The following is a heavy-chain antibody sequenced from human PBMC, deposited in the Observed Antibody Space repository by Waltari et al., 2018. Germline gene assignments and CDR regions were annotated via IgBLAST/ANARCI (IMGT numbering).Heavy chain of an antibody. CDR1: GGSISSYY. D-gene: IGHD6-6*01. Sequence: QVQLQESGPGLVKPSETLSLTCTVSGGSISSYYWSWIRQPAGKGLEWIGRIYTSGSTNYNPSLKSRVTMSVDTSKNQFSLKLSSVTAADTAVYYCAGDQAARKVEWFDPWGQGTLVTVSS. CDR2: IYTSGST. V-gene: IGHV4-4*07. CDR3: AGDQAARKVEWFDP. J-gene: IGHJ5*02.